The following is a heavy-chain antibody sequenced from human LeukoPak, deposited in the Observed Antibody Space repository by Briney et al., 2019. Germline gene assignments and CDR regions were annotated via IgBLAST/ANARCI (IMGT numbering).Heavy chain of an antibody. V-gene: IGHV3-48*01. Sequence: GGSLRLSCAASGFTFSSYSMNWVRQAPGKGLEWVSYISSSSSTIYYADSVKGRFTISRDNAKNSLHLQMNSLRAEDTAVYYCARVGGQDDYWGQGTLVTVSS. D-gene: IGHD1-26*01. J-gene: IGHJ4*02. CDR1: GFTFSSYS. CDR2: ISSSSSTI. CDR3: ARVGGQDDY.